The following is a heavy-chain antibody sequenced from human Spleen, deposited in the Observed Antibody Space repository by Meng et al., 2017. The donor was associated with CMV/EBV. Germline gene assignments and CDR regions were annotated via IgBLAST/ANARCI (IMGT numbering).Heavy chain of an antibody. V-gene: IGHV4-59*01. CDR1: GGSISSYY. Sequence: GSLRLSCTVSGGSISSYYWSWIRQPPGKGLEWIGYIYYSGSTNYNPSIKSRVTISVDTSKNQFSLKLSSVTAADTAVYYCARDPYDFWSGNYYGMDVWGQGTTVTVSS. J-gene: IGHJ6*02. D-gene: IGHD3-3*01. CDR2: IYYSGST. CDR3: ARDPYDFWSGNYYGMDV.